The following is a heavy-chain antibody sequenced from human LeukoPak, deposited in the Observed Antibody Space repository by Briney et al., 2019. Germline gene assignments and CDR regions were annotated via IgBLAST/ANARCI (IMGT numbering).Heavy chain of an antibody. CDR1: GGSISSYY. Sequence: SETLSLTCTVSGGSISSYYWSWIRQPPGKGLEWIGYIYYSGSTNYNPSLKSRVTIPVDTSKNQFSLKLSSVTAADTAVYYCARDRRKWELPYFDYWGQGTLVTVSS. CDR3: ARDRRKWELPYFDY. J-gene: IGHJ4*02. CDR2: IYYSGST. V-gene: IGHV4-59*01. D-gene: IGHD1-26*01.